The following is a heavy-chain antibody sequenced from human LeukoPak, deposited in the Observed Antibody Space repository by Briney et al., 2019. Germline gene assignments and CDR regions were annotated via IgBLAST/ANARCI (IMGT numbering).Heavy chain of an antibody. V-gene: IGHV1-2*02. Sequence: GASVKVSCKASGYTFTGYYMHWVRQAPGQGLEWMGWINPNSGGTNYAQKFQGRVTMTRDTSISTAYMELSRLRSDDTAVYYCARDYPSLGSGVAVATEIDYWGQGTLVTVSS. D-gene: IGHD6-13*01. CDR2: INPNSGGT. CDR3: ARDYPSLGSGVAVATEIDY. CDR1: GYTFTGYY. J-gene: IGHJ4*02.